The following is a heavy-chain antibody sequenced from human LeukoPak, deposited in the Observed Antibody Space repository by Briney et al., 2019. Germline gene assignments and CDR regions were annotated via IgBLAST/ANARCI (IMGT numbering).Heavy chain of an antibody. D-gene: IGHD6-13*01. V-gene: IGHV4-34*01. J-gene: IGHJ4*02. Sequence: SETLSLTCAVYGGSFSGYYWSWIRQPPGKGLEWIGEINHSGSTNYNPSLKSRVTISVDTSKNQFSLKLSSVTAADTAVYYCARDFTAGQDIPGYWGQGTLVTVSS. CDR2: INHSGST. CDR3: ARDFTAGQDIPGY. CDR1: GGSFSGYY.